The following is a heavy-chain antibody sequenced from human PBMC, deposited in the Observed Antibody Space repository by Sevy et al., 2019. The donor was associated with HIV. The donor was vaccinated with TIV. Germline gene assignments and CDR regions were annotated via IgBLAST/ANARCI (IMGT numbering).Heavy chain of an antibody. CDR3: AGASYDFLNGYLYY. D-gene: IGHD3-3*01. CDR1: GFTFSSNA. CDR2: ISYDGSKK. Sequence: GGSLRLSCAASGFTFSSNAMHWVRQAPGKGLEWVAVISYDGSKKYYGDSVKGRFTISRDNSKNTLYMQLNSLTAEDTAVYYCAGASYDFLNGYLYYWGQGTLVTVSS. V-gene: IGHV3-30*01. J-gene: IGHJ4*02.